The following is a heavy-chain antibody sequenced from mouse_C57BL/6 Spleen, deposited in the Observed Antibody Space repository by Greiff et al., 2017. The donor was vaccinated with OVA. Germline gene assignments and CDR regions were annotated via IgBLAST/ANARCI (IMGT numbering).Heavy chain of an antibody. CDR3: ARGIYYDYDTGFAY. J-gene: IGHJ3*01. V-gene: IGHV1-82*01. CDR1: GYAFSSSW. CDR2: IYPGDGDT. Sequence: QVQLKESGPELVKPGASVKISCKASGYAFSSSWMNWVKQRPGKGLAWIGRIYPGDGDTNYNGKFKGKATLTADKSSSTAYMQLSSLTSEDSAVYFCARGIYYDYDTGFAYWGQGTLVTVSA. D-gene: IGHD2-4*01.